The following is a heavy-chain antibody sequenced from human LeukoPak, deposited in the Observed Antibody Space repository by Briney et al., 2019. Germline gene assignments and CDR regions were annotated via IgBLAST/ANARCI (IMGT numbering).Heavy chain of an antibody. CDR2: ISYDGSNK. D-gene: IGHD1-26*01. Sequence: PGGSLRLSCAASGFTFSSYAMHWVRQAPGKGLEWVAVISYDGSNKYYADSVKGRFTISRDNSKNTLYLQMNSLRAEDTAVYYCARDTPSGSYYLGGLDYWGQGTLVTVSS. V-gene: IGHV3-30*04. CDR3: ARDTPSGSYYLGGLDY. J-gene: IGHJ4*02. CDR1: GFTFSSYA.